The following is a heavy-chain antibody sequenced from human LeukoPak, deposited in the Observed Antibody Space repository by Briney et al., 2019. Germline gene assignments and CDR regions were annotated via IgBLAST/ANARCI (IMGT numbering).Heavy chain of an antibody. V-gene: IGHV1-69*05. CDR2: IIPIFGTA. CDR1: GGTFSSYA. J-gene: IGHJ6*03. CDR3: ARDYGDYRATRYYMDV. D-gene: IGHD4-17*01. Sequence: ASVKVSCKVSGGTFSSYAISWVRQAPGQGLEWMGGIIPIFGTANYAQKFQGRVTITTDESTSTAYMELSSLRSEDTAVYYCARDYGDYRATRYYMDVWGKGTTVTVSS.